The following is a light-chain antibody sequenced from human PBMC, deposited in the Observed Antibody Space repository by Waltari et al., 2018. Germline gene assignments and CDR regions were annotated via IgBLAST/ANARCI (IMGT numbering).Light chain of an antibody. CDR1: STYVGSYTR. V-gene: IGLV2-18*02. J-gene: IGLJ1*01. CDR2: EDN. Sequence: QSALTQPPSVSGSPGQSVTISCTGTSTYVGSYTRVSWSQQPPATAPKLSIYEDNDRHSGVPDRCSGSKSANTAFLTITGRQAEDEADYISSSYTSGSTWVFGTETKVTVL. CDR3: SSYTSGSTWV.